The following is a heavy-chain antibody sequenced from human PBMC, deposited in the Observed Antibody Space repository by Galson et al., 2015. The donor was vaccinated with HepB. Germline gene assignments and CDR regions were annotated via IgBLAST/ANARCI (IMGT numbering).Heavy chain of an antibody. CDR3: ARDSQTTTVTTDPHYYYYYYMDV. J-gene: IGHJ6*03. Sequence: LSLTCAVSGGSISSSNWWSWVRQPPGKGLEWIGEIYHSGSTNYNPSLKSRVTISVDKSKNQFSLKLSSVTAADTAVYYCARDSQTTTVTTDPHYYYYYYMDVWGKGTTVTVSS. CDR2: IYHSGST. V-gene: IGHV4-4*02. D-gene: IGHD4-17*01. CDR1: GGSISSSNW.